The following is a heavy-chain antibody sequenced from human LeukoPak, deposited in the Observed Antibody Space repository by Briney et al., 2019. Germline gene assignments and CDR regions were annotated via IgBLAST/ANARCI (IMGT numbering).Heavy chain of an antibody. CDR3: ARDEGGFDCFDF. V-gene: IGHV6-1*01. Sequence: SQTLSLTCAISGDSVSSNSAAWSWIRQSPSRGLEWLGRTYYRSKWYNDYAGSVKSRIIINPDTSNNQFSLQLDSETPGDTAVYYCARDEGGFDCFDFWGQGTLVTVSS. CDR2: TYYRSKWYN. J-gene: IGHJ4*02. CDR1: GDSVSSNSAA. D-gene: IGHD5-12*01.